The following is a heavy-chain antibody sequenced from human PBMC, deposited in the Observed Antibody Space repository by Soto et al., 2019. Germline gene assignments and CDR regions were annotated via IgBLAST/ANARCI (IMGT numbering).Heavy chain of an antibody. D-gene: IGHD6-13*01. Sequence: SETRSLTCTVSGGSFRTLCSRWIRQTPGKGLEWIGYNSYTGRPNYNPSLRSRVTISVDTSKNQVSLKLSSATAADTAVYFCARGGTYRSLLIRDRFDPWGQGTLVTVSS. CDR1: GGSFRTLC. CDR2: NSYTGRP. V-gene: IGHV4-59*11. J-gene: IGHJ5*02. CDR3: ARGGTYRSLLIRDRFDP.